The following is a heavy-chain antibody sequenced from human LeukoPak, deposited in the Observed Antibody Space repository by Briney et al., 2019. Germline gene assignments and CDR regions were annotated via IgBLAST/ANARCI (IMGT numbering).Heavy chain of an antibody. V-gene: IGHV1-46*01. D-gene: IGHD3-22*01. CDR1: GYTFTSYY. J-gene: IGHJ3*02. CDR3: ASYYYDSSGYFPNDAFDI. Sequence: ASVKVSCKASGYTFTSYYMHWVRQAPGQGLEWMGIINPSGGSTSYAQKFQGRVTMTRDTSTSTVYMELSSLRSEDTAVYYCASYYYDSSGYFPNDAFDIWGQGTMVTVSP. CDR2: INPSGGST.